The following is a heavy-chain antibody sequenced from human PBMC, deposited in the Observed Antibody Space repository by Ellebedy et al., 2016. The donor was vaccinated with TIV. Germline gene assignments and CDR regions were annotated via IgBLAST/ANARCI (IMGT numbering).Heavy chain of an antibody. CDR1: GYTFTGYY. CDR3: AREGDRGASPAGTTNDAFDI. D-gene: IGHD1-14*01. V-gene: IGHV1-2*02. Sequence: AASVKVSCKASGYTFTGYYIHWVRQAPGQGLECMGWINPKSGGTNYAQKFQGRVTMTRDTSITTAYMELSRLTSDDTAVYYCAREGDRGASPAGTTNDAFDIWGQGTMVTVSS. J-gene: IGHJ3*02. CDR2: INPKSGGT.